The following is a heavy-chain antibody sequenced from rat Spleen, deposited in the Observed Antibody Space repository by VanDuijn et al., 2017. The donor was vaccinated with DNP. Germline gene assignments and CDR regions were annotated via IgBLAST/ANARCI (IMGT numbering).Heavy chain of an antibody. D-gene: IGHD1-2*01. CDR1: GYSITRNFR. Sequence: EVQLQESGPGLVESSQSLSLTCSVTGYSITRNFRWNWIRKFPGNKLEWMGYVNSADSTYYNPSLKRRFSITRDTSKNQFFLQVNSVTTEDTATYYCASGPNGYNYFDYWGQGVMVTVSS. CDR2: VNSADST. CDR3: ASGPNGYNYFDY. J-gene: IGHJ2*01. V-gene: IGHV3-3*01.